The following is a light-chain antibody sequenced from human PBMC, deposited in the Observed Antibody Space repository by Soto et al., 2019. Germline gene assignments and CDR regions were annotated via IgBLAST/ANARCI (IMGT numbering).Light chain of an antibody. CDR2: GAS. V-gene: IGKV1-39*01. Sequence: DIQMSQSPSSLSASVGDEVILTCRARQTINNNLSCYQQKPGKAPNLLISGASNLHSGVPSRFSGTGSVTDFILTISSLQPEDFATYYCQPSSSIPCTFGPGTKVEIK. CDR3: QPSSSIPCT. J-gene: IGKJ1*01. CDR1: QTINNN.